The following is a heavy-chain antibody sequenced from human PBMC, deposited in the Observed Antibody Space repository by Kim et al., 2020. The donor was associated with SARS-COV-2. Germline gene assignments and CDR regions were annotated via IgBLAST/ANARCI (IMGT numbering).Heavy chain of an antibody. V-gene: IGHV3-30*04. D-gene: IGHD4-17*01. Sequence: GGSLRLSCAASGFTFSSYAMHWVRQAPGKGLEWVAVISYDGSNKYYVDSVKGRFTISRDNSKNTLYLQMNSLRAEDTAVYYCARDGLGDYVPFDYWGQGTLVTVSS. J-gene: IGHJ4*02. CDR3: ARDGLGDYVPFDY. CDR2: ISYDGSNK. CDR1: GFTFSSYA.